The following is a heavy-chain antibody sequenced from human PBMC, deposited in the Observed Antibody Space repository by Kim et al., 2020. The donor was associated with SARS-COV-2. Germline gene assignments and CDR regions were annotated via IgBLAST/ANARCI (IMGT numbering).Heavy chain of an antibody. D-gene: IGHD6-13*01. CDR2: MNPNSGNT. Sequence: ASVKVSCKASGYTFTSYDINWVRQATGQGLEWMGWMNPNSGNTGYAQKFQGRVTMTRNTSISTAYMELSSLRSEDTAVYYCARGGYSSSWKTNYYYYGMDVWGQGTTVTVSS. CDR3: ARGGYSSSWKTNYYYYGMDV. J-gene: IGHJ6*02. CDR1: GYTFTSYD. V-gene: IGHV1-8*01.